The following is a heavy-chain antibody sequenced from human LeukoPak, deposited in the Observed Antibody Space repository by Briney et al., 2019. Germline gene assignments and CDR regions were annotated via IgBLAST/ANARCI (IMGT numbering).Heavy chain of an antibody. D-gene: IGHD2-15*01. CDR1: GYTFTSYD. Sequence: ASVKVSCKASGYTFTSYDINWVRQATGQGLEWMGWMNPNSGNTGYAQKFQGRVTMTRDTSTSTVYMELSSLRSEDTAVYYCASGAGVAATWDYYYYMDVWGKGTTVTVSS. V-gene: IGHV1-8*01. CDR2: MNPNSGNT. J-gene: IGHJ6*03. CDR3: ASGAGVAATWDYYYYMDV.